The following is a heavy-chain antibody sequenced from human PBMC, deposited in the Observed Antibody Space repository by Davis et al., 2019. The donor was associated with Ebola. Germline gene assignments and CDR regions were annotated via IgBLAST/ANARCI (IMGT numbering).Heavy chain of an antibody. J-gene: IGHJ4*02. V-gene: IGHV3-48*03. CDR2: INPAGTPV. CDR1: GLTFFNYA. Sequence: GESLKISCNVSGLTFFNYAMNWVRQVPGKGLQWVSYINPAGTPVYYEDSVRGRFTISRDNAENSVYLQMNSLTAEDTALYYCAREAPFCGGDCLDYWGQGTLVTVSS. D-gene: IGHD2-21*01. CDR3: AREAPFCGGDCLDY.